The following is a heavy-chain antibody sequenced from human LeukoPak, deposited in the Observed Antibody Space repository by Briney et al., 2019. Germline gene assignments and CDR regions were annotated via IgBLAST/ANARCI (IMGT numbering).Heavy chain of an antibody. J-gene: IGHJ4*02. CDR3: AKDSLDYYYDSSGSDY. D-gene: IGHD3-22*01. CDR1: GFAFSRYS. V-gene: IGHV3-23*01. CDR2: ISGSGGST. Sequence: PGGSLRLSCAASGFAFSRYSMNWVRQAPGKGLEWVSAISGSGGSTYYADSVKGRFTISRDNSKNTLYLQMNSLRAEDTAVYYCAKDSLDYYYDSSGSDYWGQGTLVTISS.